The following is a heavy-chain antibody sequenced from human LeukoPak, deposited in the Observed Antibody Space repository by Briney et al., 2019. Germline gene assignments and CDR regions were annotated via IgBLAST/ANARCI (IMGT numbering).Heavy chain of an antibody. CDR1: GFTFSSYW. D-gene: IGHD2-15*01. CDR3: ATGVVVAATGGDY. Sequence: GGSLRLSCAASGFTFSSYWMSWVRQAPGKGLEWVAVIPNDRRNNYYADSVKSRFTISRDNSKNTLYLQMNSLRAEDTAVYYCATGVVVAATGGDYWGQGTLVTVSS. V-gene: IGHV3-30*03. CDR2: IPNDRRNN. J-gene: IGHJ4*02.